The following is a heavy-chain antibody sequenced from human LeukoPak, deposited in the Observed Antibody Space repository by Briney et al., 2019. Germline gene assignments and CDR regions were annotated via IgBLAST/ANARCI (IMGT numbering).Heavy chain of an antibody. V-gene: IGHV1-24*01. D-gene: IGHD5-18*01. CDR1: GYTLTELS. CDR2: LDPEDGET. Sequence: ASVKVSCKVSGYTLTELSMHWVRQAPGKGLEWMGGLDPEDGETIYAQKFQGRVTMTEDTSTDTAYMELSSLRSEDTAVYYCATVNTAMVGFDYWGQRTLVTVSS. J-gene: IGHJ4*02. CDR3: ATVNTAMVGFDY.